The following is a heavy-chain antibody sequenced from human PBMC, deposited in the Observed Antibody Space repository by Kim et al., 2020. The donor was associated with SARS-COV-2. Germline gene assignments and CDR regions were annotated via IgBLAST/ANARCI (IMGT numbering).Heavy chain of an antibody. Sequence: GGSLRLSCAASGFTFSSYAMNWVRQAPGKGLEWVAVISYDGSNKYYADSVKGRFTISRDNSKNTLYLQMNSLRAEDTAVYYCARDLYLDGIVGATPPGYWGQGTLVTVSS. CDR3: ARDLYLDGIVGATPPGY. CDR2: ISYDGSNK. CDR1: GFTFSSYA. J-gene: IGHJ4*02. V-gene: IGHV3-30*04. D-gene: IGHD1-26*01.